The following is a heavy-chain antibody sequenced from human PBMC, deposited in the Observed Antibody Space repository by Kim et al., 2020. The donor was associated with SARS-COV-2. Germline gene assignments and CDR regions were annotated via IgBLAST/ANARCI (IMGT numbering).Heavy chain of an antibody. Sequence: SVKVSCKASGGTFSSYAISWVRQAPGQGLEWMGGIIPIFGTANYAQKFQGRVTITADESTSTAYMELSSLRSEDTAVYYCAILEGTRIAVAGYYFDYWGQGTLVTVSS. V-gene: IGHV1-69*13. CDR3: AILEGTRIAVAGYYFDY. CDR1: GGTFSSYA. D-gene: IGHD6-19*01. CDR2: IIPIFGTA. J-gene: IGHJ4*02.